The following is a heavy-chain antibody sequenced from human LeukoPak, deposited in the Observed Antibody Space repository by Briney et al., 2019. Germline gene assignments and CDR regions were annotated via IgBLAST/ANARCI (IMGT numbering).Heavy chain of an antibody. CDR1: GFTFGDYA. Sequence: GALRLSCTASGFTFGDYAMSWFRQAPGKGLEWVGFIRSKAYGGTTEYAASVKGRFTISRDDSKSIAYLQMNSLKTEDTAVYYCTRRLSSSWYDAFDIWGQGTMVTVSS. J-gene: IGHJ3*02. CDR2: IRSKAYGGTT. CDR3: TRRLSSSWYDAFDI. V-gene: IGHV3-49*03. D-gene: IGHD6-13*01.